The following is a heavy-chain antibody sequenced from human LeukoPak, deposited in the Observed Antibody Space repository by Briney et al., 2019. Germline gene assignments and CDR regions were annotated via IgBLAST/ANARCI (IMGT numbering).Heavy chain of an antibody. CDR1: GYTFTVYY. CDR2: INPNSGGT. CDR3: ARTMVAGSNSGFDY. V-gene: IGHV1-2*02. J-gene: IGHJ4*02. D-gene: IGHD6-19*01. Sequence: ASVNVSCKASGYTFTVYYMHWVRQAPGQGLEWMGWINPNSGGTNYAQKFQGRVTMTRDTSISTAYMELSRLRSDDTAVYYCARTMVAGSNSGFDYWGQGTLVTVSS.